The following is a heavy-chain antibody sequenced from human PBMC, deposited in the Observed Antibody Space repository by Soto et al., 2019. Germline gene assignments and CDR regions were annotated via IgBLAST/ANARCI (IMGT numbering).Heavy chain of an antibody. CDR1: GYSFDIYW. CDR3: ARHPRSDWYFHAFDI. V-gene: IGHV5-10-1*01. CDR2: IDPSDSNT. D-gene: IGHD2-21*02. Sequence: PGESLKISFEVSGYSFDIYWINWVRQTPGKGLEWLGRIDPSDSNTNYSPSFQGHVIISADKSINTAYLQWSSLKASDSAMYFCARHPRSDWYFHAFDIWGQGTMVTVSS. J-gene: IGHJ3*02.